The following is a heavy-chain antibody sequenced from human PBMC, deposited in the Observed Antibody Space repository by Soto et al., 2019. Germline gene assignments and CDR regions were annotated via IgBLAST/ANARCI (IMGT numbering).Heavy chain of an antibody. CDR2: ISGSGSGSTI. CDR3: ARGSSGDYRTKGYFDY. Sequence: QVQLVESGGGLVKPGGSLRLSCAASGFTFSDYYMSWIRQAPGKGLEWVSYISGSGSGSTIYYADSVKGRFTISRDNAKNSLYLQISGLRAEDTAVYYCARGSSGDYRTKGYFDYWGQGTLVTVSS. V-gene: IGHV3-11*01. J-gene: IGHJ4*02. CDR1: GFTFSDYY. D-gene: IGHD1-26*01.